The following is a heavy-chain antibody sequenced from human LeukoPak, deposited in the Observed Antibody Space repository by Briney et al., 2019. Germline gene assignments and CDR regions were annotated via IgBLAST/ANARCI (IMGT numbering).Heavy chain of an antibody. D-gene: IGHD3-10*01. J-gene: IGHJ4*02. Sequence: GGSLRLSCGASGFTFSSYAMHWVRQAPGKGLEYVSAISSNGGSTYYANSVKGRFTISRDNSKNTLYLQMGSLRAEDMAVYYCARATMVRGVLDYWGQGTLVTVSS. CDR1: GFTFSSYA. CDR3: ARATMVRGVLDY. V-gene: IGHV3-64*01. CDR2: ISSNGGST.